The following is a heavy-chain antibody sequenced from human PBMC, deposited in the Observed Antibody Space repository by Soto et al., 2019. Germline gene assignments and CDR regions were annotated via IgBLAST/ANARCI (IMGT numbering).Heavy chain of an antibody. CDR2: IWYDGSNK. J-gene: IGHJ4*02. V-gene: IGHV3-33*01. CDR3: AREMGDLGVPKRGYYFDY. Sequence: QVQLVESGGGVVQPGRSLRLSCAASGFTFSSYGMHRVRQAPGKGLEWVAVIWYDGSNKYYADSVKGRFTISRDNSKNTLYLQMNSLRAEDTAVYYCAREMGDLGVPKRGYYFDYWGQGTLVTVSS. D-gene: IGHD1-26*01. CDR1: GFTFSSYG.